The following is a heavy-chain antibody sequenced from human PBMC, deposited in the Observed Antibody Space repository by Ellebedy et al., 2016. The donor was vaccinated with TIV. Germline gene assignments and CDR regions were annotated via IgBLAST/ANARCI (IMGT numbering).Heavy chain of an antibody. V-gene: IGHV1-3*01. CDR2: FNAGNGNT. D-gene: IGHD1-26*01. Sequence: AASVKVSCKASGYTFTSYAMHWVRQAPGQRLAWMGWFNAGNGNTKYSQKFQGRVTITRDTSASTAYMELSSLRSEDTAVYYCARVKWELPFDYWGQGTPVTVSS. CDR3: ARVKWELPFDY. CDR1: GYTFTSYA. J-gene: IGHJ4*02.